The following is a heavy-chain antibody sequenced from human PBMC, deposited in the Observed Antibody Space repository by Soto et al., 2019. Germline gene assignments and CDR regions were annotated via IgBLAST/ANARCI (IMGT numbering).Heavy chain of an antibody. CDR2: INHSGST. J-gene: IGHJ6*02. CDR3: ARGPTTAYYYYYGMDV. Sequence: QVQLQQWGAGLLKPSETLSLTCAVYGGSSSGYYWSWIRQPPGKGLEWIGEINHSGSTNYNPSLKSRVTISVDTSKNQFSLKLSSVTAADTAVYYCARGPTTAYYYYYGMDVWGQGTTVTVSS. CDR1: GGSSSGYY. D-gene: IGHD4-4*01. V-gene: IGHV4-34*01.